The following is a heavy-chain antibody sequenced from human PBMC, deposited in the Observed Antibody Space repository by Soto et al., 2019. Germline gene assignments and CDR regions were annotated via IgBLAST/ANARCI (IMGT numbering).Heavy chain of an antibody. CDR2: FDPEDGET. V-gene: IGHV1-24*01. CDR3: TGGYSYGYGLIAFDI. D-gene: IGHD5-18*01. Sequence: GASVKVSCKVSGYTLTELSMHWVRQAPGKEVEWMGGFDPEDGETIYAQKFQGRVAMTEDTSTDPAYMELSSLRSEDTAVYYCTGGYSYGYGLIAFDIWVQGTMVTVSS. CDR1: GYTLTELS. J-gene: IGHJ3*02.